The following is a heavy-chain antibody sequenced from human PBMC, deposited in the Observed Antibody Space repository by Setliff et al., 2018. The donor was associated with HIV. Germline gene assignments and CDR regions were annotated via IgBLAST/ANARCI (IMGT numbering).Heavy chain of an antibody. J-gene: IGHJ2*01. D-gene: IGHD6-6*01. CDR1: GYPISSGYY. CDR3: ARKEVIGPRRLYYYLDL. CDR2: IYHSGTT. Sequence: SETLSLTCTVSGYPISSGYYWGWIRQPPGKGLEWIGSIYHSGTTYYNPSLKSRVTISVDTSKNQFSLKLSSATAADTAVYYCARKEVIGPRRLYYYLDLWGRGTLVTVSS. V-gene: IGHV4-38-2*02.